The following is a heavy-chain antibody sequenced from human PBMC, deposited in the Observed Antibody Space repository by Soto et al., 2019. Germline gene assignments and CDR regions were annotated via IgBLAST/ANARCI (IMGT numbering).Heavy chain of an antibody. CDR1: GFSFSSHW. CDR2: NNSAGSDT. J-gene: IGHJ3*01. D-gene: IGHD2-2*01. CDR3: TSSGGHAAIKAFDF. Sequence: DVQLVQSGGGSAQPGGSLTLSCEASGFSFSSHWMHWVRQAPGRGLMWVSRNNSAGSDTMYAETVKGRFTISRDNAKNTLPLQTTGPTAEDTGLYYFTSSGGHAAIKAFDFWCQGAMVTVSS. V-gene: IGHV3-74*03.